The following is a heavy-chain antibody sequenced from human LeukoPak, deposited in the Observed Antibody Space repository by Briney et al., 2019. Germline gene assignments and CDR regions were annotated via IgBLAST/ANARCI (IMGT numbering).Heavy chain of an antibody. D-gene: IGHD6-19*01. CDR1: GFTFSDYY. V-gene: IGHV3-11*06. CDR2: ISSSSSYT. J-gene: IGHJ5*02. CDR3: ARVAVAGTLDP. Sequence: GGSLRLSCAASGFTFSDYYMSWIRQAPGKGLEWVSYISSSSSYTNYADSVKGRFTISRDNPKNSLYLQMNSLRAEDTAVYYCARVAVAGTLDPWGQGTLVTVSS.